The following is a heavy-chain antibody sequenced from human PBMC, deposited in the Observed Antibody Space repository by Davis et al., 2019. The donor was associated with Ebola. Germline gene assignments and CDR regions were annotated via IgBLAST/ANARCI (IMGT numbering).Heavy chain of an antibody. CDR1: GGSFSSQA. V-gene: IGHV1-69*13. J-gene: IGHJ4*02. D-gene: IGHD3-9*01. CDR2: IIPIFDTP. Sequence: SSVPVSRKTSGGSFSSQAIRWVRQAPRQGLEWMGGIIPIFDTPHYAQTFQGRITITADASTSTAYMELSSLRSEDTATYFCARDFDGGNYYFDYWGPGTPVTVSS. CDR3: ARDFDGGNYYFDY.